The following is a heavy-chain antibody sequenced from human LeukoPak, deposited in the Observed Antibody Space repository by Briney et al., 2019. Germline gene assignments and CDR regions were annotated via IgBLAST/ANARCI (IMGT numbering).Heavy chain of an antibody. Sequence: PGGSLRLSCAASGFTVSSNYMSWVRQAPGKGLEWVSVIYSGGSTYYADSVKGRFTISRDNSKNTLYLQMNSLRTEDTAVYHCAKDPGNYAYYYYMDVWGKGTTVTVSS. CDR1: GFTVSSNY. CDR2: IYSGGST. J-gene: IGHJ6*03. D-gene: IGHD4-11*01. V-gene: IGHV3-53*05. CDR3: AKDPGNYAYYYYMDV.